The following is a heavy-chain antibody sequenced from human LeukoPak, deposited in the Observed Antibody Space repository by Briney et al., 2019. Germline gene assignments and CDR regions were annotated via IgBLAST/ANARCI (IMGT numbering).Heavy chain of an antibody. D-gene: IGHD6-13*01. J-gene: IGHJ4*02. CDR3: AKDKGSSSWYPQYFDY. CDR2: ISSSGSTI. V-gene: IGHV3-48*03. Sequence: GGSLRLSCAASGFTFSSYEMNWVRQAPGKGLEWVSYISSSGSTIYYADSVKGRFTISRDNSKNTLYLQMNSLRAEDTAVYYCAKDKGSSSWYPQYFDYWGQGTLVTVSS. CDR1: GFTFSSYE.